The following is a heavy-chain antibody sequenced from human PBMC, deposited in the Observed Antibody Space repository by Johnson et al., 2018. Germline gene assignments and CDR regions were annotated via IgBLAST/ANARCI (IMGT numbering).Heavy chain of an antibody. CDR3: TTLDSSGYSFEEYFQH. Sequence: VQLVQAGGGLVQPGGSLRLSCAASGFTFSNAWMNWVRQAPGKGLEWVGRITSKTDGGTTDYAAPVQGRFTISRDDSKKTLYLQMNRRKTEDTAVYYCTTLDSSGYSFEEYFQHWGQGTLVTVSS. D-gene: IGHD3-22*01. V-gene: IGHV3-15*07. CDR2: ITSKTDGGTT. CDR1: GFTFSNAW. J-gene: IGHJ1*01.